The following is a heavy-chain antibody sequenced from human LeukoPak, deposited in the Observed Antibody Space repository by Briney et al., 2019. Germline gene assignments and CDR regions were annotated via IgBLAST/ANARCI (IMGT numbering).Heavy chain of an antibody. V-gene: IGHV3-21*01. CDR3: ARGEEKATITALDS. CDR2: ISSSSSYI. J-gene: IGHJ4*02. Sequence: GGSLRLSCAASGFTFSNYDMHWVRQAPGKGLEWVSPISSSSSYIYYADSIKGRFTNSRDNAENSLYLQMNSLRAVDTAVYFCARGEEKATITALDSWGQGTLVTVSS. D-gene: IGHD5-24*01. CDR1: GFTFSNYD.